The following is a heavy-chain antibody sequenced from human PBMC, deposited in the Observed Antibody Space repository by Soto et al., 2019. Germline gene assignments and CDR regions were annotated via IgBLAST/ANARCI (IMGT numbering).Heavy chain of an antibody. CDR3: ALLGGGNRTIYYYYMDV. D-gene: IGHD1-26*01. CDR1: GGSISTRSSY. CDR2: IYYIGNT. Sequence: SETLSLTCTVSGGSISTRSSYWGWIRQPPGKGLEWIGSIYYIGNTYYNPSLKSRVAISIDSSKTRFSLKLSSVTAADTAVYYCALLGGGNRTIYYYYMDVWGKGTTVTVSS. J-gene: IGHJ6*03. V-gene: IGHV4-39*02.